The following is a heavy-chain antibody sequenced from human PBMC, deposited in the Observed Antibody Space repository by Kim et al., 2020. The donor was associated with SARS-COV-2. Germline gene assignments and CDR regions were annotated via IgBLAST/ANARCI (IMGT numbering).Heavy chain of an antibody. Sequence: ASVKVSCKASGYTFTSYAMHWVRQAPGQRLEWMGWINAGNGNTKYSQKFQGRVTITRDTSASTAYMELSSLRSEDTAVYYCARDQGGYCSSTSCYSYYYYGMDVWGQGTTVTVSS. CDR1: GYTFTSYA. V-gene: IGHV1-3*01. J-gene: IGHJ6*02. CDR2: INAGNGNT. D-gene: IGHD2-2*02. CDR3: ARDQGGYCSSTSCYSYYYYGMDV.